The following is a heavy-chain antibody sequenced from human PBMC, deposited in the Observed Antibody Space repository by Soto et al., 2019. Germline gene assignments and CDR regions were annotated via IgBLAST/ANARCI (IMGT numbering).Heavy chain of an antibody. CDR2: IYYSGST. CDR1: GGSVSSGSYY. CDR3: AREGYYDSSFLDTGRAFDI. Sequence: QVQLQESGPGLVKPSETLSLTCTVSGGSVSSGSYYWSWIRQPPGKGLEWIGYIYYSGSTNYNPSLKSRVTISVDTSKNQFSLKLSSVTAADTAVYYCAREGYYDSSFLDTGRAFDIWGQGTMVTVSS. V-gene: IGHV4-61*01. D-gene: IGHD3-22*01. J-gene: IGHJ3*02.